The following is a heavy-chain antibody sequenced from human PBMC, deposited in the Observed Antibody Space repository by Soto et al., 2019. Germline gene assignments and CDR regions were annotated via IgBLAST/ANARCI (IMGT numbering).Heavy chain of an antibody. CDR3: ARDSDTAMVRLGKYGTDV. D-gene: IGHD5-18*01. Sequence: ASVKVSCKASGYTFTSYYMHWVRQAPVQGLEWMGIINPSGGSTSYAQKFQGRVTMTRDTSTSTVYMELSSLRSEDTAVYYCARDSDTAMVRLGKYGTDVWGQATTGTVSS. CDR1: GYTFTSYY. V-gene: IGHV1-46*01. CDR2: INPSGGST. J-gene: IGHJ6*02.